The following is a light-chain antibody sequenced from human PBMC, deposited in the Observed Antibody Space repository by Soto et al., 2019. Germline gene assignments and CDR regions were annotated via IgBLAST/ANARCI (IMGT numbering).Light chain of an antibody. CDR1: SSDVGGYNY. CDR3: SSYAGSNNLV. J-gene: IGLJ2*01. Sequence: QSALTQPPSASGSPGQSVTISCTGTSSDVGGYNYVSWYQHHPGEAPKLMIYEVSKRPSGVPDRFSGSKSGNTASLTVAGLQADDEADYYCSSYAGSNNLVFGGGTQLTVL. V-gene: IGLV2-8*01. CDR2: EVS.